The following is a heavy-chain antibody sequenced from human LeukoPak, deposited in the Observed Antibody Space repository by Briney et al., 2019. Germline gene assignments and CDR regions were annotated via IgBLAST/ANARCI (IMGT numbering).Heavy chain of an antibody. J-gene: IGHJ4*02. D-gene: IGHD5-12*01. Sequence: SETLSLTCTVSGGSINSNSNHWGWIRQPPGKGPEWIGSISYSGNTYYRSSLKSRVTISVDTSKNQFSLKLTSMTAEDTAVYYCARHSFEVATLTLFDSWGQGTLVTVSS. V-gene: IGHV4-39*01. CDR1: GGSINSNSNH. CDR2: ISYSGNT. CDR3: ARHSFEVATLTLFDS.